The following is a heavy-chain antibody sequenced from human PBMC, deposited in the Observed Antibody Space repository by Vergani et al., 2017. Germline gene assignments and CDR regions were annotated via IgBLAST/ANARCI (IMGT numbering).Heavy chain of an antibody. Sequence: QVQLVESGGGVVQPGRSLRLSCAASGFTFSSYGMHWVRQAPGKGLEWVAVIWYDGSNKYYADSVKGRFTISRDNSKNTLYLQMNSLRAEDTAVYYCAREGYSGKLYYFDYWGQGTLVTVSS. J-gene: IGHJ4*02. CDR1: GFTFSSYG. CDR2: IWYDGSNK. CDR3: AREGYSGKLYYFDY. V-gene: IGHV3-33*01. D-gene: IGHD6-13*01.